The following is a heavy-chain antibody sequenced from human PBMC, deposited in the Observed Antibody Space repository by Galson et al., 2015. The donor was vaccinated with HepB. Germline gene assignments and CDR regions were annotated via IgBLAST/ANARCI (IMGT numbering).Heavy chain of an antibody. V-gene: IGHV3-48*01. D-gene: IGHD1-26*01. J-gene: IGHJ3*02. CDR1: GFTFSSYS. Sequence: SLRLSCAASGFTFSSYSMNWVRQAPGKGLEWVSYISRSSSTIYYADSVKGRFTISRDNAKNSLYLQMNSLRAEDTAVYYCARGAGSYYGPDAFDIWGQGTMVTVSS. CDR3: ARGAGSYYGPDAFDI. CDR2: ISRSSSTI.